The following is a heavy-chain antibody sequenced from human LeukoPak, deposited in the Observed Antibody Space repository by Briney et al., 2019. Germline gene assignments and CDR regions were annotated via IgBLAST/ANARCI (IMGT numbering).Heavy chain of an antibody. Sequence: GGSLRLSCAASGFTFSSYGMHWVRQAPGKGLEWVAFIRYDGSNKYYADSVKGRFTISRDNSKNTLYLQMNSLRTDDTAVYYCARASGYSGYDCGYWGQGTLVTVSS. CDR2: IRYDGSNK. D-gene: IGHD5-12*01. CDR1: GFTFSSYG. V-gene: IGHV3-30*02. CDR3: ARASGYSGYDCGY. J-gene: IGHJ4*02.